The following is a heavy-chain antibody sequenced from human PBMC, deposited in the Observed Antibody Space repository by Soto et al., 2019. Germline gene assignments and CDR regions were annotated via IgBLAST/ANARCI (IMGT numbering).Heavy chain of an antibody. CDR2: IYSGGST. CDR3: AKTQYTIFGVVPSDYYYYSMDV. Sequence: EVQLVESGGGLVQPGGSLRLSCAASGFTVSSNYMSWVRQAPGKGLEWVSVIYSGGSTYYADSVKGRFTISRDNSKNTLYLQMNGLRAEDTAVYYCAKTQYTIFGVVPSDYYYYSMDVWGKGTTVTVSS. CDR1: GFTVSSNY. J-gene: IGHJ6*03. D-gene: IGHD3-3*01. V-gene: IGHV3-66*01.